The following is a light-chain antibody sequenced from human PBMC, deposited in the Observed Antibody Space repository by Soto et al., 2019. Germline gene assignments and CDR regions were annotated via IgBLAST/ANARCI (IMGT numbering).Light chain of an antibody. CDR1: SSDVGSYHR. CDR2: EVS. Sequence: QSALTQPHSVSGSPGQSVTISCTGTSSDVGSYHRVSWFQQPPGTAPKLMIYEVSNRPSGVPDRFSGSKSGNTASLTISGLQAEDEADYYCSSYTSSSTYVFGTGTKLTVL. V-gene: IGLV2-18*02. J-gene: IGLJ1*01. CDR3: SSYTSSSTYV.